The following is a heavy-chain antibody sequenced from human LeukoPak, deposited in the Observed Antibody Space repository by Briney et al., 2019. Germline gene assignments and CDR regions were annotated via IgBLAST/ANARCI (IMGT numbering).Heavy chain of an antibody. D-gene: IGHD3-10*01. CDR2: IYNSGNT. V-gene: IGHV4-61*01. J-gene: IGHJ5*02. CDR1: GGSVSSGSYY. Sequence: SETLSLTCTVSGGSVSSGSYYWSWIRQPPGKGLEWIGRIYNSGNTRYNPSLKSRVTMSVDTSKNQFSLKLSSVIAADTAVYYCARDRFGWLDPWGQGTLVTVSS. CDR3: ARDRFGWLDP.